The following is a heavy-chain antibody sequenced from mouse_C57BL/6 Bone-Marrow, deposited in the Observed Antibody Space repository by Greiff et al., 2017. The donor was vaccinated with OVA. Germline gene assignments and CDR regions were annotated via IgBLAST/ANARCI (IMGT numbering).Heavy chain of an antibody. CDR2: IDPENGDT. CDR1: GFNIKDDY. J-gene: IGHJ2*01. Sequence: VQLQQSGAELVRPGASVKLSCTASGFNIKDDYMHWVKQRPEQGLEWIGWIDPENGDTEYASKFQGKATITADISSNTAYLQLSSLTSEDTAVYYCTTTTVVENYFDYWGQGTTLTVSS. CDR3: TTTTVVENYFDY. D-gene: IGHD1-1*01. V-gene: IGHV14-4*01.